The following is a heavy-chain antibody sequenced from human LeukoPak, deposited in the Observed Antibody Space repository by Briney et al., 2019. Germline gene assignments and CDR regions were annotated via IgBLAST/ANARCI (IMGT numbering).Heavy chain of an antibody. J-gene: IGHJ6*02. Sequence: SETLSLTCSVSDGSINSYYWNWIRRPPGKGLEWIGYIYYNGNTNYSPSLKSRVTMSVDTSKNLFSLRVSSVTAADTAVYYCARGRTNYYGMDVWGQGTTVTVSS. V-gene: IGHV4-59*01. CDR3: ARGRTNYYGMDV. CDR2: IYYNGNT. CDR1: DGSINSYY.